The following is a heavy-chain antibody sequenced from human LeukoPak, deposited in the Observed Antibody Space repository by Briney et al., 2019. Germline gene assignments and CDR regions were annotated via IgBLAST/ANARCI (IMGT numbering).Heavy chain of an antibody. D-gene: IGHD3-16*01. Sequence: ESGPTLVNPTQTLTLTCTFSGFSLSTSGMCVNWIRQPPGNALEWLARIDWDDDNFYSTSLKTRLSIFKDTSKNQVVLTMSNMDPVDTATYYCARFRRYVGLSHDYWGQGALVTVSS. V-gene: IGHV2-70*17. CDR1: GFSLSTSGMC. J-gene: IGHJ4*02. CDR3: ARFRRYVGLSHDY. CDR2: IDWDDDN.